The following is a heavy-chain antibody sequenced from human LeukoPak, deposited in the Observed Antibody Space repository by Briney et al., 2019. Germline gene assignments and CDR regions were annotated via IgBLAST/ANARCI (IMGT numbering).Heavy chain of an antibody. V-gene: IGHV4-59*12. J-gene: IGHJ4*02. CDR1: GGSISSYY. Sequence: SETLSLTCTVSGGSISSYYWSWIRQPPGKGLEWIGYIYYSGSTNYNPSLKSRVTISVDTSKNQFSLKLSSVTAADTAVYYCANRIAVAGHYFDSWGQGTLVTVSS. CDR2: IYYSGST. CDR3: ANRIAVAGHYFDS. D-gene: IGHD6-19*01.